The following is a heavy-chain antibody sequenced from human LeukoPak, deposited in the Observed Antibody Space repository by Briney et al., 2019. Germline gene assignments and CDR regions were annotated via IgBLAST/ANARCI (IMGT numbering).Heavy chain of an antibody. V-gene: IGHV4-31*03. CDR2: IYYSGST. D-gene: IGHD2-2*01. J-gene: IGHJ4*02. Sequence: SQTLSLTCTVSGGSISSGGYYWSWIRQPPGKGLEWIGYIYYSGSTYYNPSLKSRVTISVDTSKNQFSLKLSSVTAADTAVYYCARGLIPATDNYFDYWGQGTLVTVSS. CDR3: ARGLIPATDNYFDY. CDR1: GGSISSGGYY.